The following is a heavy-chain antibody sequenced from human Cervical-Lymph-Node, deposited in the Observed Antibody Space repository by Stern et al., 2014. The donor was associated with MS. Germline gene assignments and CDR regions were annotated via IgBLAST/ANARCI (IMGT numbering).Heavy chain of an antibody. J-gene: IGHJ5*01. CDR3: TKAWDS. Sequence: QDQLVQSGAEVRKPGASVKVSCKASGYTFTSDDINWVRQAPGQGLEWMGWMNPDSGDTGFAQKFQGRVTITSDTSITTAFMELSNLRSNDTAIYYCTKAWDSWGPGTLIIVSS. CDR1: GYTFTSDD. V-gene: IGHV1-8*01. CDR2: MNPDSGDT.